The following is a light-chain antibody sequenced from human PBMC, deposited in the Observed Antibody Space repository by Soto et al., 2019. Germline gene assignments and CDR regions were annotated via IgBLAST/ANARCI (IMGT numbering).Light chain of an antibody. CDR1: QSISSW. V-gene: IGKV1-5*03. Sequence: DIQMTQSPSTLSASVGDRVTITCRASQSISSWLAWYQQKPGKAPKLLIYKASNLESGVPSRFSGSGSGTEFTLTISSLQPDDIATYHCQQYNNYGTFGQGTKVEIK. CDR2: KAS. CDR3: QQYNNYGT. J-gene: IGKJ1*01.